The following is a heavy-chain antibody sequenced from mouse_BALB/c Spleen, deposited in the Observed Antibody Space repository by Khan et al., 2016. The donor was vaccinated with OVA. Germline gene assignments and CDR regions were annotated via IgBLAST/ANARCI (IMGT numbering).Heavy chain of an antibody. CDR2: IYPGTGSI. CDR3: ARHGNNDDAWFAY. CDR1: GYIFTNYW. Sequence: QVQLKQSGAELVRPGASVKLSCKTSGYIFTNYWIHWVKQRSGQGLEWIARIYPGTGSIHYNEKFKGKATMTADKSSSTAYMHLSSLKSEDSTVYFCARHGNNDDAWFAYWGQGTLVTVSA. D-gene: IGHD1-3*01. V-gene: IGHV1-76*01. J-gene: IGHJ3*01.